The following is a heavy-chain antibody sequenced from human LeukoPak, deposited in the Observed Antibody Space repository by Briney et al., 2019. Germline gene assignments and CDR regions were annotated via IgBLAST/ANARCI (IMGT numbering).Heavy chain of an antibody. V-gene: IGHV4-4*02. CDR3: ARAGYDYVWGSYRNWFDP. Sequence: SGTLSLTCAVSGGSISSSNWWSWVRQPPGKGLEWIGEIYHSGSTNYNPSLKSRVTISVDKSKNQFSPKLSSVTAADTAVYYCARAGYDYVWGSYRNWFDPWGQGTLVTVSS. CDR2: IYHSGST. J-gene: IGHJ5*02. D-gene: IGHD3-16*02. CDR1: GGSISSSNW.